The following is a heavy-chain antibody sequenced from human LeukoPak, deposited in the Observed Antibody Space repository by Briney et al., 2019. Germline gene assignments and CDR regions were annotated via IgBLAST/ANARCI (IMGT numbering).Heavy chain of an antibody. CDR3: AGYGDYAP. CDR2: ISPGSTTM. J-gene: IGHJ5*02. Sequence: GESLRLSCAASGFTFSNHNTNWVRQAPGKGLEWVSYISPGSTTMYYADSVKGRFTISRDNAKNLLYLQMNSLRAEDTAVYYCAGYGDYAPWGQGTLVTVSS. D-gene: IGHD4-17*01. CDR1: GFTFSNHN. V-gene: IGHV3-48*01.